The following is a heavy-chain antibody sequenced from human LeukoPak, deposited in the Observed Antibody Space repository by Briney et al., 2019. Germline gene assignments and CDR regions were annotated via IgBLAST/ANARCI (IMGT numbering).Heavy chain of an antibody. CDR2: IWYDGSNK. CDR3: ATARISTSRVPAAILNDNWFDP. V-gene: IGHV3-33*01. CDR1: GFTFSSYG. D-gene: IGHD2-2*01. J-gene: IGHJ5*02. Sequence: GRSLTLSCAASGFTFSSYGMHWVRQAPGKGLEWVAVIWYDGSNKYYADSVKGRFTISRDNSKNTMYLHMNSLRPEDTAVYYCATARISTSRVPAAILNDNWFDPWGQGTLVTVSS.